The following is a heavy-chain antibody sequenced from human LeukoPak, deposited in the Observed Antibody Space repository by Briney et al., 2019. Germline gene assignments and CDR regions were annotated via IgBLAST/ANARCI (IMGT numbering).Heavy chain of an antibody. D-gene: IGHD6-6*01. CDR2: INNDGSGT. V-gene: IGHV3-74*01. CDR1: GFTFNNYW. Sequence: PGGSLRLPCAASGFTFNNYWMHWVRQAPGKGLVWVSYINNDGSGTSYADSVKGRFTISRDNAKNTLYLQMNSLRAEDTAVYYCARDRPHNWFDPWGQGTLVTVSS. J-gene: IGHJ5*02. CDR3: ARDRPHNWFDP.